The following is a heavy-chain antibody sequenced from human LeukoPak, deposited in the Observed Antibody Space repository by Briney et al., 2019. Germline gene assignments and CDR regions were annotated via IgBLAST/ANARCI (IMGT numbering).Heavy chain of an antibody. Sequence: GGSLRLSCAASGFTFSSYAMSWVRQAPGKGLDWVSSVSGSGGTTYYADSVKGRFTISRDNSKNTLYLQMNSLRVEDTAVYYCARDSQYCSSGSCSPGASDIWGQGTMVTVSS. J-gene: IGHJ3*02. D-gene: IGHD2-15*01. V-gene: IGHV3-23*01. CDR2: VSGSGGTT. CDR1: GFTFSSYA. CDR3: ARDSQYCSSGSCSPGASDI.